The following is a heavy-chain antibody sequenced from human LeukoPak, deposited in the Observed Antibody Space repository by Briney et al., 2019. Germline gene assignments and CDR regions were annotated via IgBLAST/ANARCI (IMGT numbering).Heavy chain of an antibody. V-gene: IGHV1-2*02. D-gene: IGHD3-22*01. J-gene: IGHJ4*02. Sequence: ASVNVPCKASGYTFTLYYMHGVRQAPAQGLEWMGGINPNSGGTNYAQKFHGMATMTTNTSISTAYMELSRLRSDDTSVYYCARAPTRITIIIGYWGQGTLVTVSS. CDR2: INPNSGGT. CDR3: ARAPTRITIIIGY. CDR1: GYTFTLYY.